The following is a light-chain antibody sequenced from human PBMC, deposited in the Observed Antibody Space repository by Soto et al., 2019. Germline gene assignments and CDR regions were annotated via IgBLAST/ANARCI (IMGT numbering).Light chain of an antibody. CDR2: AAS. CDR1: QGNNSF. V-gene: IGKV1-9*01. Sequence: IQLTQSPSSLSASVGDRVTISCRASQGNNSFVAWYQQKSGEAPKLLIYAASTLQSGVPSRFSGSGSGTDFTLTISSLQPEDFATYYCQQLNDRRFSFGQGTKVDSK. CDR3: QQLNDRRFS. J-gene: IGKJ2*01.